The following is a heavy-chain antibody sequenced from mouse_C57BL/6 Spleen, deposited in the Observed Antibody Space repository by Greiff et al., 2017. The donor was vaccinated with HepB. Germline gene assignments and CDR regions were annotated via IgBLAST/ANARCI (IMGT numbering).Heavy chain of an antibody. D-gene: IGHD1-1*01. CDR2: IYPGSGST. V-gene: IGHV1-55*01. CDR3: ARGYYGSSPYWYFDV. CDR1: GYTFTSYW. Sequence: QVQLQQPGAELVKPGASVKMSCKASGYTFTSYWITWVKQRPGQGLEWIGDIYPGSGSTNYNEKFKSKATLTVDTSSSTAYMQLSSLTSEDSAVYYCARGYYGSSPYWYFDVWGTGNTVTVAA. J-gene: IGHJ1*03.